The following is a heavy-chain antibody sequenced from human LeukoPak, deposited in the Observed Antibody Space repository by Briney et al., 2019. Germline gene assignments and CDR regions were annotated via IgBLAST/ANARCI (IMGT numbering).Heavy chain of an antibody. J-gene: IGHJ4*02. D-gene: IGHD3-22*01. CDR2: ISSSGITI. CDR1: GFTFSSYE. CDR3: ARENYYDSSGLYY. Sequence: GGSLRLSCAASGFTFSSYEMNWVRQAPGKGLEWVSYISSSGITIYYADSEKGRSTISRDNAKNSLYLQMNSLRAEDTAVYYCARENYYDSSGLYYWCQGTLGNVSS. V-gene: IGHV3-48*03.